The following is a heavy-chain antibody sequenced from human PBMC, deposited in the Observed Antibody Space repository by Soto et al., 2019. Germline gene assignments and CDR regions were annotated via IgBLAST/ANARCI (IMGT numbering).Heavy chain of an antibody. CDR2: MSHDGSKT. D-gene: IGHD2-8*01. J-gene: IGHJ4*01. CDR1: GFTFSSYG. V-gene: IGHV3-30*03. CDR3: ASGQCGTNCYIFEY. Sequence: PGGSLRLSCAASGFTFSSYGFHWFRQAPGKGLEWVTLMSHDGSKTFYADSVKGRFTISRDNSKNTLYLQMNSLKAEETAVYYCASGQCGTNCYIFEYWGRGTLVTVSS.